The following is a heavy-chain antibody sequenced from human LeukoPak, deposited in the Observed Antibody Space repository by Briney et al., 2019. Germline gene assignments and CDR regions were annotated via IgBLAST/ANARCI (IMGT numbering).Heavy chain of an antibody. J-gene: IGHJ4*02. CDR3: ARDPSYDYVWGSPRPDY. V-gene: IGHV1-2*02. CDR1: GYTFTGYY. Sequence: GASVKVSCKASGYTFTGYYMHWVRQAPGQGLEWMGWINPNSGGTNYAQKFQGRVTMTRDTSISTAYMELSRLRSDDTAVYYCARDPSYDYVWGSPRPDYWGQGTLVTVSS. CDR2: INPNSGGT. D-gene: IGHD3-16*01.